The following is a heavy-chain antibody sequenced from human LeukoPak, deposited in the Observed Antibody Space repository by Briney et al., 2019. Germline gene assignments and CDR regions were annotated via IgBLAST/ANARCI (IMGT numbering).Heavy chain of an antibody. Sequence: PSETLSLTCTVSGGSISSGGYYWSWIRQPPGKGLEWIGYIYYSGSTNHNPSLKSRVTISVDTSKKQFSLKLSSVTAADTAVYYCARVRYLSPFDYWGQGTLVTVSS. V-gene: IGHV4-61*08. J-gene: IGHJ4*02. CDR3: ARVRYLSPFDY. CDR1: GGSISSGGYY. CDR2: IYYSGST. D-gene: IGHD3-9*01.